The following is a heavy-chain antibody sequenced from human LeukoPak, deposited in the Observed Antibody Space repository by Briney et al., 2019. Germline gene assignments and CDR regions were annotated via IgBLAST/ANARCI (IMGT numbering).Heavy chain of an antibody. V-gene: IGHV4-34*01. CDR1: GXSFSGYY. Sequence: SETLSLTRAVYGXSFSGYYWGWIRQPPGKGLEWIGEINHSGSTNYNPSLKSRVTISVDTSKNQFSLKLSSVTAADTAVYYCARGPSPSGDFSFGYWGQGTLVTVSS. D-gene: IGHD4-17*01. CDR2: INHSGST. J-gene: IGHJ4*02. CDR3: ARGPSPSGDFSFGY.